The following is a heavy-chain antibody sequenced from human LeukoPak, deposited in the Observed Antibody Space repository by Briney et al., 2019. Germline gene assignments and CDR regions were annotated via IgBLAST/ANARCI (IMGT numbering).Heavy chain of an antibody. J-gene: IGHJ5*02. CDR3: AKDCGWLHFCS. CDR1: GFTFDDYT. V-gene: IGHV3-23*01. D-gene: IGHD5-24*01. Sequence: GGSLRLSCAASGFTFDDYTMHWVRQAPGKGLEWVSGISPGADITYYAESVKGRFTISRDNSKNTLYLQINTLRAEDTAIYYCAKDCGWLHFCSWGQGTLVTVSS. CDR2: ISPGADIT.